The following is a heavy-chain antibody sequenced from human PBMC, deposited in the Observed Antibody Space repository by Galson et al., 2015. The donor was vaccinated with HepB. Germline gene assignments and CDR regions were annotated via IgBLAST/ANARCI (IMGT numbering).Heavy chain of an antibody. Sequence: ETLSLTCTVSGGSISSYYWSWIRQPPGKGLEWIGYIYYSGSTNYNPSLKSRVTISVDTSKSQFSLKLSSVTAADTAVYYCARNLHFTLDYWGQGTLVTVSS. D-gene: IGHD3-3*02. V-gene: IGHV4-59*01. CDR1: GGSISSYY. CDR3: ARNLHFTLDY. CDR2: IYYSGST. J-gene: IGHJ4*02.